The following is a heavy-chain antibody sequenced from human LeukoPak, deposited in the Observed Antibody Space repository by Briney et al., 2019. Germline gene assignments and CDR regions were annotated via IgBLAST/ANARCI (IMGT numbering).Heavy chain of an antibody. V-gene: IGHV4-59*08. CDR1: GYSISGGYY. D-gene: IGHD3-10*01. Sequence: SETLSLTCTVSGYSISGGYYWSWIRQPPGKGLEWIGYIYYSGSTNYNPSLKSRVTISVDTSKNQFSLKLSSVTAADTAVYYCARRGFVDYFDYWGQGTLVTVSS. CDR2: IYYSGST. J-gene: IGHJ4*02. CDR3: ARRGFVDYFDY.